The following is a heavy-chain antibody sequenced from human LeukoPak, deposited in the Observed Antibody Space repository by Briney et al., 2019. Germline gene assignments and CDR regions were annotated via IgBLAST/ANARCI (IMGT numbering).Heavy chain of an antibody. D-gene: IGHD5-24*01. CDR1: GFTFSSYA. Sequence: PGGSLRLSCAASGFTFSSYAMHWVRQVPGKGLEWVSLISGDGVSRFYADSVKGRFTISRDNNNDSLSLQMNRLTTEDTAYYYCAREQFSHTSNYFDTWGQGILVTVSS. CDR2: ISGDGVSR. J-gene: IGHJ4*02. CDR3: AREQFSHTSNYFDT. V-gene: IGHV3-43*02.